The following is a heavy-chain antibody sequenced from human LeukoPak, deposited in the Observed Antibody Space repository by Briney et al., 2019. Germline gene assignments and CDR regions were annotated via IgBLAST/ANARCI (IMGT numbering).Heavy chain of an antibody. J-gene: IGHJ3*02. V-gene: IGHV1-46*01. Sequence: ASVKVSCKASGYTFTSYYMHWVRQAPGQGLEWMGIINPSGGSTSYAQKFQGRVTMTRDTSTSTVYMELSSLRSEDTAVYYCARVRSKYYYGSGSSDAFDIWGQGTMVTVSS. D-gene: IGHD3-10*01. CDR1: GYTFTSYY. CDR2: INPSGGST. CDR3: ARVRSKYYYGSGSSDAFDI.